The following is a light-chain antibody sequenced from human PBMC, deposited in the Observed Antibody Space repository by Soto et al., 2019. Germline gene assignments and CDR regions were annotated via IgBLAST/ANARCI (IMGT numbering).Light chain of an antibody. CDR2: EVS. CDR3: SSYTSSSIFV. V-gene: IGLV2-14*01. Sequence: QAVVTQPASVSGSPGQSITISCTGTSSDVGGYNYVSWYQQHPGKAPKLMIYEVSNRPSGVSNRFSGSKSGNTASLTISGLQAEDEADYYCSSYTSSSIFVFGTGTKLTVL. CDR1: SSDVGGYNY. J-gene: IGLJ1*01.